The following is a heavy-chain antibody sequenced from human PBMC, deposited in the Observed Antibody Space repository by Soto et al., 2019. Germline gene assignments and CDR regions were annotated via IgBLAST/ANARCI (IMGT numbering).Heavy chain of an antibody. V-gene: IGHV3-21*01. D-gene: IGHD2-15*01. CDR2: ISSSSYT. CDR1: GFTFSNYI. J-gene: IGHJ4*02. CDR3: ARGANTKTGGDY. Sequence: EVQLVESGGGLVKPGRSLRLSCAASGFTFSNYIMNWVRQAPGKGLEWVSSISSSSYTYYADSVKGRFTISRDNAENSLYLQMNSLRAEDTAVYYCARGANTKTGGDYWGQGTLVTVSS.